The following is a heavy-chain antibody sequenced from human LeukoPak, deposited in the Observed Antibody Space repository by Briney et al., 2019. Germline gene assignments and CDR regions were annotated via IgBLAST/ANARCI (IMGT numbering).Heavy chain of an antibody. D-gene: IGHD6-6*01. CDR2: ISSTGRTI. CDR1: GFTFSSYE. CDR3: ARVSSSGVYFFDY. V-gene: IGHV3-48*03. J-gene: IGHJ4*02. Sequence: QSGGSLRLSCAASGFTFSSYEMNWVRQAPGKGLEWVSYISSTGRTIYYADSVKGRFTISRDNGRNSLYLQMNSLRAEDTAVYYCARVSSSGVYFFDYWGQGALITVSS.